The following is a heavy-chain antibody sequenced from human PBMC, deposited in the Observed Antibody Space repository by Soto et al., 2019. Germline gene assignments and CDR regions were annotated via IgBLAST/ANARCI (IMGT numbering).Heavy chain of an antibody. CDR3: ASGVGATSYYYGMDV. D-gene: IGHD1-26*01. CDR1: GFTFSSYS. CDR2: ISSSSSYI. V-gene: IGHV3-21*01. Sequence: GGSLRLSCAASGFTFSSYSMNWVRQAPGKGLEWVSSISSSSSYIYYADSVKGRFTISRDNAKNSLYLQMNSLSAEDTAVYYCASGVGATSYYYGMDVWGQGTTVTVSS. J-gene: IGHJ6*02.